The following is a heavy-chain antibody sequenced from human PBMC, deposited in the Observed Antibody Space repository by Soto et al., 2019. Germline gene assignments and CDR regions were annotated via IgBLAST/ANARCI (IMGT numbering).Heavy chain of an antibody. CDR3: AEIHDEHSGNYGDYRDY. J-gene: IGHJ4*02. V-gene: IGHV4-34*01. D-gene: IGHD4-17*01. Sequence: PSETLSLTCAVYGGSFSGYYWSWIRQPPGKGLEWIGEINHSGSTNYNPSLKSRVTISVDTSKNQFSLKLSSVTAADTAVYYCAEIHDEHSGNYGDYRDYWGQGTLVTVSS. CDR1: GGSFSGYY. CDR2: INHSGST.